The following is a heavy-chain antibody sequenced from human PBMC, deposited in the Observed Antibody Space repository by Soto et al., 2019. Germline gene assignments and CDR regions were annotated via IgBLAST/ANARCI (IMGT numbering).Heavy chain of an antibody. J-gene: IGHJ4*02. CDR2: ISSNGGST. CDR3: AKGTTRWLQALLDY. V-gene: IGHV3-64*04. D-gene: IGHD5-12*01. Sequence: GSLRLSCSASGFTFSSYAMHWVRQAPGKGLEYVSAISSNGGSTYYADSVRGRFTISRDSSKNTLYLQMNSLRAEDTAVYYCAKGTTRWLQALLDYWGQGTPVTVSS. CDR1: GFTFSSYA.